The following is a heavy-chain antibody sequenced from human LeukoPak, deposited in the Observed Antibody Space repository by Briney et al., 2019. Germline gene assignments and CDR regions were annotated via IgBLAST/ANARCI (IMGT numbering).Heavy chain of an antibody. CDR2: VSGSASTI. J-gene: IGHJ4*02. CDR1: GFAFSSYA. Sequence: GGSLRLSCAASGFAFSSYAMSWVRQAPGKGLEWVSYVSGSASTITYADSVRGRFTISRDNAKNSLYLQMNSLRADDTAIYYCARETVGIDYWGQGTLVTVSS. V-gene: IGHV3-48*01. D-gene: IGHD4-23*01. CDR3: ARETVGIDY.